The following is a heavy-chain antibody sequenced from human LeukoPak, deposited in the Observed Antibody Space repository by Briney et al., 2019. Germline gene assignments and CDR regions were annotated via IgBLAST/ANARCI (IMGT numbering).Heavy chain of an antibody. J-gene: IGHJ4*02. Sequence: SEALSLTSTVSGDSMNNFYWTWIRQSARKGLEWVGRVHLSGNTNYSPSLRSRVAISLDRSRNQFSLKLTSVPAADTAVYYCARDDSARDDSGAYHYWGPGTLVTVSS. CDR1: GDSMNNFY. CDR3: ARDDSARDDSGAYHY. D-gene: IGHD1-26*01. CDR2: VHLSGNT. V-gene: IGHV4-4*07.